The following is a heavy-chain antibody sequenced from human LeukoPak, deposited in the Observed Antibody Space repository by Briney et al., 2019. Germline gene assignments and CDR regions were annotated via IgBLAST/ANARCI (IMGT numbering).Heavy chain of an antibody. V-gene: IGHV4-59*08. J-gene: IGHJ6*02. CDR2: IYYSGST. Sequence: PSETLSLTCTVSGGSISSYYWSWIRQPPGKGLEWIGYIYYSGSTNYNPSLKSRVTISVDTSKNQFSLKLSSVTAADTAVYYCARLADPDRMVATPLMNYYYGMDVWGQGTTVTVSS. CDR1: GGSISSYY. D-gene: IGHD5-12*01. CDR3: ARLADPDRMVATPLMNYYYGMDV.